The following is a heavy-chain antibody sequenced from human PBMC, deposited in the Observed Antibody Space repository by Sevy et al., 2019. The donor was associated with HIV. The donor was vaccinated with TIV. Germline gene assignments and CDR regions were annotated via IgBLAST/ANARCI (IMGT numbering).Heavy chain of an antibody. CDR1: GFIFSGYD. J-gene: IGHJ4*02. D-gene: IGHD3-22*01. CDR3: ARAVDYYDSGGLYY. CDR2: ISKLNSYI. V-gene: IGHV3-21*04. Sequence: GGALRLSFSASGFIFSGYDINLGRQAPGKGLGWVSFISKLNSYIFYADSLKGRVTITRDNAKNSLFLHLNSLRAEDTAIYYCARAVDYYDSGGLYYWGQGALVTVSS.